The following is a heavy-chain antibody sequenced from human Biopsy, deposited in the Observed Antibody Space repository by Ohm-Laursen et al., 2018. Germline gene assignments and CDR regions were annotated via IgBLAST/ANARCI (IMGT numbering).Heavy chain of an antibody. Sequence: SLRLSCSAAGFTFSSYAMTWVRQAPGKGLEWVSVINTSGGSTHYAVSVKGRFTISRDNSKNTLYLRMNSLRAEDTAAYYCAKPADSCGSEFYFDYWGQGTLVTVSS. CDR1: GFTFSSYA. J-gene: IGHJ4*02. D-gene: IGHD2-21*01. CDR3: AKPADSCGSEFYFDY. CDR2: INTSGGST. V-gene: IGHV3-23*01.